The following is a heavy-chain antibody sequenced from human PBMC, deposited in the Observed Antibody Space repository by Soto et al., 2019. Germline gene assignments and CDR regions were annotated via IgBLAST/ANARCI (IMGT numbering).Heavy chain of an antibody. Sequence: GASVKVSCKASGGTFSSYAISWVRQAPGQGLEWMGGIIPIFGTANYAQKFQGRVTITADESTSTAYMELSSLRSEDTAVYYCAREAAYYYDSSGYAYWGQGTLVTVSS. CDR2: IIPIFGTA. CDR1: GGTFSSYA. CDR3: AREAAYYYDSSGYAY. D-gene: IGHD3-22*01. J-gene: IGHJ4*02. V-gene: IGHV1-69*13.